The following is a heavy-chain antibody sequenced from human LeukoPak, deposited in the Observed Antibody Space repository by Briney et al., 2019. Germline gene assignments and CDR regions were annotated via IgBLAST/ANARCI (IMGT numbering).Heavy chain of an antibody. CDR1: GGSISSSSYY. CDR2: IYYSGST. CDR3: ARLERGRWLFGY. Sequence: SETLSLTCTVSGGSISSSSYYWGWIRQPPGKGLGWIGSIYYSGSTYYNPSLKSRVTISVDTSKNQFSLKLSSVTAADTAVYYCARLERGRWLFGYWGQGTLVTVSS. D-gene: IGHD3-22*01. J-gene: IGHJ4*02. V-gene: IGHV4-39*01.